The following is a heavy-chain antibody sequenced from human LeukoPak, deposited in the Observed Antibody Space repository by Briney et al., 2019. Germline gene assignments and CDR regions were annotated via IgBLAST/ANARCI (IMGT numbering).Heavy chain of an antibody. J-gene: IGHJ4*02. V-gene: IGHV4-38-2*02. CDR3: ARQRHSYGSDY. D-gene: IGHD5-18*01. Sequence: SETLSLTCTVSGYSISSGYYWGWIRQPPGKGLEWIGSIYHSGSTYYNPSLKSRITISVDTSESQFSLNMTSVTAADTAVYYCARQRHSYGSDYWGQGTLVTVSS. CDR1: GYSISSGYY. CDR2: IYHSGST.